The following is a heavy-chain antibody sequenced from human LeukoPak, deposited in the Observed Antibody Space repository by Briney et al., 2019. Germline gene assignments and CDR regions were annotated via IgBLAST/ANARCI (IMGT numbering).Heavy chain of an antibody. CDR3: AKQWLPPSFYFDY. CDR2: IYYSGSM. V-gene: IGHV4-39*07. Sequence: PSGTLSLTCTVSGGSISSSSYYWGWIRQRPGKGLEWIGCIYYSGSMYYNPSLKSRVTISVDTSKNQFSLKLSSVTAADTAVYYRAKQWLPPSFYFDYWGQGTLVTVSS. D-gene: IGHD6-19*01. J-gene: IGHJ4*02. CDR1: GGSISSSSYY.